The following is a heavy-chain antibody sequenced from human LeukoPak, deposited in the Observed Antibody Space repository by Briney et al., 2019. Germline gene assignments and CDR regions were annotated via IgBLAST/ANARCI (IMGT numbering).Heavy chain of an antibody. Sequence: GGSLRLSCEASGFSFSSYALSWVRQAPGRGLEWVSAISGSGGNTYYADFVKGRFTISRDNAKNSLYLQMNSLRAEDTAVYFCAREVGSITMVRGVPYYFDYWGQGTLVTVSS. CDR2: ISGSGGNT. CDR3: AREVGSITMVRGVPYYFDY. D-gene: IGHD3-10*01. CDR1: GFSFSSYA. J-gene: IGHJ4*02. V-gene: IGHV3-23*01.